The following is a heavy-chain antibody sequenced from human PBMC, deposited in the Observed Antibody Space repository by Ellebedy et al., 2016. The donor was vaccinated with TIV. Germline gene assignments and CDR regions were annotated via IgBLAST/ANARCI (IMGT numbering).Heavy chain of an antibody. D-gene: IGHD6-13*01. V-gene: IGHV3-15*01. J-gene: IGHJ3*02. CDR3: TTDARAAADNGIGDAFDI. CDR1: GFTFSNAW. CDR2: IKSKTDGGTT. Sequence: GESLKISXAASGFTFSNAWMSWVRQAPGKGLEWVGRIKSKTDGGTTDYAAPVKGRFTISRDDSKNTLYLQMNSLKTEDTAVYYCTTDARAAADNGIGDAFDIWGQGTMVTVSS.